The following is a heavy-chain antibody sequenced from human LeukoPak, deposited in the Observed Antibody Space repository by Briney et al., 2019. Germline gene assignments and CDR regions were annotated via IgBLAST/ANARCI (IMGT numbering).Heavy chain of an antibody. Sequence: PGGSLRLSCEASGFTFSSYAMGWVRQAPGKGLEWVSVTSESGGSTHYADSVKGRFTISRDNSKNTLYLQMNSLRAEDTAVYYCAKDRYDSSGLPRPVEYFQHWGQGTLVTVSS. CDR2: TSESGGST. D-gene: IGHD3-22*01. V-gene: IGHV3-23*01. J-gene: IGHJ1*01. CDR3: AKDRYDSSGLPRPVEYFQH. CDR1: GFTFSSYA.